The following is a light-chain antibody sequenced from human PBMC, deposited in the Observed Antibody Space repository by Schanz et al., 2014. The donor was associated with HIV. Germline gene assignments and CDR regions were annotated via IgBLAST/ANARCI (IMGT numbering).Light chain of an antibody. J-gene: IGKJ2*01. CDR3: QQYNSFSST. CDR1: HDISNY. V-gene: IGKV1-9*01. CDR2: AAS. Sequence: IQLTQSPSSLSASVGDKVTITCRASHDISNYLAWYQQRSGRPPKLLIYAASTLQSGVPSTFSGSGSGTEFALTISSLQPDDFATYYCQQYNSFSSTFGQGTKLEIK.